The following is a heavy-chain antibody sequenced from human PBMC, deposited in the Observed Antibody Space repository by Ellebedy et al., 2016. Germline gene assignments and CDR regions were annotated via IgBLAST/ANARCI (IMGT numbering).Heavy chain of an antibody. V-gene: IGHV3-30-3*01. J-gene: IGHJ4*02. D-gene: IGHD4-17*01. Sequence: GGSLRLSCAASGFTFSSYAMHWVRQAPGKGLEWVAVISYDGSNKYYADSVKGRFTISRDNSKNTLYLQMNSLRAEDTAVYYCARANDYGDYVRPLDYWGQGTLVTVSS. CDR3: ARANDYGDYVRPLDY. CDR1: GFTFSSYA. CDR2: ISYDGSNK.